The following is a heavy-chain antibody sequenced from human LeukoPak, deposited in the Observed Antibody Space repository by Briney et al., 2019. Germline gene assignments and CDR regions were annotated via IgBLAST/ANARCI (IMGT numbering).Heavy chain of an antibody. D-gene: IGHD3-10*01. V-gene: IGHV3-48*04. Sequence: PGGSLRLSCAASGFTFSSYAMKWVRQAPGKGLEGVSYISSSSGTIYYADSVKGRFTISRDNAKNSLYLQMNSLRAEDTAVYYCARYYGSGAFDIWGQGTMVTVSS. CDR2: ISSSSGTI. CDR3: ARYYGSGAFDI. J-gene: IGHJ3*02. CDR1: GFTFSSYA.